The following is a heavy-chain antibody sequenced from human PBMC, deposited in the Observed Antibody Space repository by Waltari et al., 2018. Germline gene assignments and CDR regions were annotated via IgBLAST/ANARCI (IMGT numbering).Heavy chain of an antibody. CDR2: IYYSGGT. Sequence: QLQLQESGPGLVKPSETLSLTCTVSGGSISSSSYYWGWIRQPPGKGLEWIGSIYYSGGTYYNPSLKSRVTISVDTSKNQFSLKLSSVTAADTAVYYCWTVGGDWFDPWGQGTLVTVSS. J-gene: IGHJ5*02. CDR1: GGSISSSSYY. D-gene: IGHD3-16*01. V-gene: IGHV4-39*01. CDR3: WTVGGDWFDP.